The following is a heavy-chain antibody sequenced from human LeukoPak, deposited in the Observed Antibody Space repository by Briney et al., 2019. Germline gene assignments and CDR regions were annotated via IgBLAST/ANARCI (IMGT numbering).Heavy chain of an antibody. V-gene: IGHV4-59*10. Sequence: SETLSLTCAVYGGSFSGYYWSWIRQPAGKGLEWIGRIYTSGSTNYNPSLKSRVTISVDTSKNQFSLKLSSVTAADTAVYYCARNKYDILTGYFRRNNWFDPWGQGTLVTVSS. CDR1: GGSFSGYY. CDR3: ARNKYDILTGYFRRNNWFDP. D-gene: IGHD3-9*01. J-gene: IGHJ5*02. CDR2: IYTSGST.